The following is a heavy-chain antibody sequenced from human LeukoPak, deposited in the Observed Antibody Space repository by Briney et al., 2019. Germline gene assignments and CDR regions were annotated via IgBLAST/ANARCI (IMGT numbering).Heavy chain of an antibody. CDR1: GFTFSSYA. CDR2: ISGSGGST. Sequence: GGSLRLSCAASGFTFSSYAMSWVRQAPGKGLEWVSAISGSGGSTYYADSVKGRFTISRDNSKNTLYLQMNSLRAEDTAVYYCAQVPYHYDSSGYPYAFDIWGQGTVVTVSS. J-gene: IGHJ3*02. V-gene: IGHV3-23*01. CDR3: AQVPYHYDSSGYPYAFDI. D-gene: IGHD3-22*01.